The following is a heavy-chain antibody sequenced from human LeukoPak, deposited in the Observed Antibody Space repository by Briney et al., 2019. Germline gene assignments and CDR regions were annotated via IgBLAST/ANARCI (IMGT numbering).Heavy chain of an antibody. Sequence: PSETLSLTCTVSGGSISTYSWTWVRQSPGKGLEWIGSVATTTTNYSPALRSRVAISVHTSKNQFSLRLESVTTADTAVYYCARDTTVASGMQFWGQGALVTVSS. CDR3: ARDTTVASGMQF. J-gene: IGHJ4*02. CDR2: VATTTT. CDR1: GGSISTYS. V-gene: IGHV4-4*07. D-gene: IGHD6-19*01.